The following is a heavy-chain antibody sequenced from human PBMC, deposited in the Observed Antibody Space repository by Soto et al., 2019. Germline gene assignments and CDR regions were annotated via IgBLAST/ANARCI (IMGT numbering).Heavy chain of an antibody. J-gene: IGHJ4*02. CDR2: ISYDGSNK. CDR3: ARVRVTMIPQGHLDY. CDR1: GFTFSSYA. Sequence: QVQLVESGGGVVQPGRSLRLSCAASGFTFSSYAMHWVRQAPGKGLEWVAVISYDGSNKYYADSVKGRFTISRDNSTXTLYLQMNSLRAEDTAVYYCARVRVTMIPQGHLDYWGQGTLVTVSS. V-gene: IGHV3-30-3*01. D-gene: IGHD3-22*01.